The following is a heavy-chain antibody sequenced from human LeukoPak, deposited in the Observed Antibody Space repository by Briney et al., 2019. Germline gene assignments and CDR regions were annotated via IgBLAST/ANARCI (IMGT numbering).Heavy chain of an antibody. CDR1: GGSISSGGYS. CDR2: IYHSGST. V-gene: IGHV4-30-2*01. J-gene: IGHJ6*02. Sequence: SETLSLTCAVSGGSISSGGYSWSWIRQPPGKGLEWIGYIYHSGSTYYNPSLKSRVTISVDRSKNQFSLKLSSVTAADTAVYYCARARGCSGGSCESWGYYYGMDVWGQGTTVTVSS. CDR3: ARARGCSGGSCESWGYYYGMDV. D-gene: IGHD2-15*01.